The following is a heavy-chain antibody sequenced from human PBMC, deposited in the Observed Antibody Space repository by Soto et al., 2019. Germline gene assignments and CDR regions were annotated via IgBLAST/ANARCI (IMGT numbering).Heavy chain of an antibody. CDR1: RFSFSNAW. D-gene: IGHD3-22*01. Sequence: GGSLRLSCATSRFSFSNAWMNWVRQAPGRGLEWVGRIKSLTDGGATDYAAPVKGRFTITRDDSKDTLYLHMYNLKTEDTAMYFCTADLPDNWFDPWGQGTLVTVSS. V-gene: IGHV3-15*01. CDR2: IKSLTDGGAT. J-gene: IGHJ5*02. CDR3: TADLPDNWFDP.